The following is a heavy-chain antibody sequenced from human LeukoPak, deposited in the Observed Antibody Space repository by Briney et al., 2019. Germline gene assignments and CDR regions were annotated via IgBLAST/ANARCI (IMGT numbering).Heavy chain of an antibody. D-gene: IGHD3-22*01. CDR3: VRLRRNSDTSGFYYYYDF. Sequence: GGSLRLSCLASGYTFSSYSVNWVRQAPGKGLEWVSSISVRSNYIYYADSVRGRFRISRDDARDSLYLQMNSLRAEDTAVYYCVRLRRNSDTSGFYYYYDFWGQGTLVTVSS. CDR1: GYTFSSYS. J-gene: IGHJ4*02. CDR2: ISVRSNYI. V-gene: IGHV3-21*01.